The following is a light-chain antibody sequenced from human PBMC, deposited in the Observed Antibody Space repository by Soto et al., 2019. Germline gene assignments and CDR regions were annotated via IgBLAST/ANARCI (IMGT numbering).Light chain of an antibody. J-gene: IGKJ1*01. Sequence: DIQMTQSPSSLSASVGDRVTITCLASQSISSWLAWYQQKAGKAPNLLIYKASRLESGVPSRFSGSGSETEFTLTISGLQPGDSATYYCQQYNSYSPTFGQGTKVDIK. CDR1: QSISSW. CDR2: KAS. CDR3: QQYNSYSPT. V-gene: IGKV1-5*03.